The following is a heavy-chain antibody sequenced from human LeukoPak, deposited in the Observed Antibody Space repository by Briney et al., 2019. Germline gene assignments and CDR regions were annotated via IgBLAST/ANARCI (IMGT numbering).Heavy chain of an antibody. CDR2: IKQDGSEK. CDR1: GFTFSTYW. D-gene: IGHD6-13*01. V-gene: IGHV3-7*01. Sequence: TGGSLRLSCAASGFTFSTYWMSWVRQAPGKGLEWVANIKQDGSEKYYVDSVKGRFTTSRDNAKNSLYLQINNLRVEDTAVYYCARTIAATGKGLDTFDIWGQGTLVTVSS. J-gene: IGHJ3*02. CDR3: ARTIAATGKGLDTFDI.